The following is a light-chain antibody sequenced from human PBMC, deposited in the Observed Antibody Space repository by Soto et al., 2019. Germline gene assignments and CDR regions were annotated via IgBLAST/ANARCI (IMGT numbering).Light chain of an antibody. CDR2: DAS. Sequence: EIVMTQSPVTLSLSPGERATLSCGASERVSSSYVAWYQMKAGLAPRLLIHDASTRASGIPDRFRGSKSGTDFTLTIRGLEPEDAALYYCQQYGSSPITFGQGTRLE. V-gene: IGKV3D-20*01. CDR3: QQYGSSPIT. J-gene: IGKJ5*01. CDR1: ERVSSSY.